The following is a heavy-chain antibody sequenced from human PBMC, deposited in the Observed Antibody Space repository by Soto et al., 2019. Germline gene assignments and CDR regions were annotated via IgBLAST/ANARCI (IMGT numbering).Heavy chain of an antibody. CDR3: AKDRGDVMITFGGVIGYFDY. V-gene: IGHV3-23*01. Sequence: GESLKISCAASGFTFSSYAMSWVRQAPGKGLEWVSAISGSGGSTYYADSVKGRFTISRDNSKNTLYLQMNSLRAEDTAVYYCAKDRGDVMITFGGVIGYFDYWGQGTLVTVSS. D-gene: IGHD3-16*02. J-gene: IGHJ4*02. CDR1: GFTFSSYA. CDR2: ISGSGGST.